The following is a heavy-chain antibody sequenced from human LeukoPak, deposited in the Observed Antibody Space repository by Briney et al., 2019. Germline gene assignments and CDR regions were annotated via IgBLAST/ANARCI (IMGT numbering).Heavy chain of an antibody. V-gene: IGHV3-64*01. Sequence: GESLKISCAASGFTFRSYAMHWVRQAPGKGLEYVSAISRDGGSTSYANSVKGRFTISRDNSKNTLFLQMGSLRAEDMAVYYCASPDCSGGSCHLKNWGQGTLVTVSS. D-gene: IGHD2-15*01. CDR3: ASPDCSGGSCHLKN. CDR1: GFTFRSYA. CDR2: ISRDGGST. J-gene: IGHJ4*02.